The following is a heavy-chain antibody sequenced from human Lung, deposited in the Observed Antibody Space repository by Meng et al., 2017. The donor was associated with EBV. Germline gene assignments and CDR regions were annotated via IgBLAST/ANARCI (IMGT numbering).Heavy chain of an antibody. CDR2: IYHNGRT. J-gene: IGHJ5*02. CDR3: ARLGVATTHVRDWFDP. CDR1: GGSIGSNNW. V-gene: IGHV4-4*02. D-gene: IGHD4-17*01. Sequence: QVHLQASGPGLVKPSGTLSLTCSFSGGSIGSNNWWSWVRQPPGKGLEWIGEIYHNGRTNYNPSLKSRVTMSVDRSKNQLSLKLTSVTAADTAVYYCARLGVATTHVRDWFDPWGQGTLVTVSS.